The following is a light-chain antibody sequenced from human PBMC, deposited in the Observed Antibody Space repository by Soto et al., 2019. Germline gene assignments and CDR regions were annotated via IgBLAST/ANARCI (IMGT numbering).Light chain of an antibody. J-gene: IGKJ2*01. CDR2: GAS. CDR1: QSVASNY. CDR3: QQYGSSPTMYT. Sequence: EIVLTQSPGTLSLSPGERATLSCRASQSVASNYLGWYQQKPGQAPRLLIYGASSRATGIPDRFSGSGSGTDFTLTISRLEPEDFAVYYCQQYGSSPTMYTFGQGTQLEIK. V-gene: IGKV3-20*01.